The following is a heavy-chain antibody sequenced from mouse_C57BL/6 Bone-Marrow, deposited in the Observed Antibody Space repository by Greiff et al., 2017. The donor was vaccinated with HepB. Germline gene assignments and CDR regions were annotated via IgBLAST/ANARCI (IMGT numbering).Heavy chain of an antibody. V-gene: IGHV1-54*01. CDR2: INPGSGGT. CDR1: GYAFTNYL. Sequence: VMLVESGAELVRPGTSVKVSCKASGYAFTNYLIEWVKQRPGQGLEWIGVINPGSGGTNYNEKFKGKATLTADKSSSTAYMQLSSLTSEDSAVYFCARGYYGSSYLFAYWGQGTLVTVSA. J-gene: IGHJ3*01. CDR3: ARGYYGSSYLFAY. D-gene: IGHD1-1*01.